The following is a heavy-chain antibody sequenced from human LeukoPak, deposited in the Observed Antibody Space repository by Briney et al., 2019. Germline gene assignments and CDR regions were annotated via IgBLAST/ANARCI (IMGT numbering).Heavy chain of an antibody. CDR3: ARDLVPHYYDSSGYFDY. Sequence: ASVKVSCKASGYTFTGYYMHWVRQAPGQGLEWMGWINPNSGGTNYAQKFQGRVTMTRDTSISTAYMELSRLRSDDTAVYYCARDLVPHYYDSSGYFDYWGQGTLVTVSS. J-gene: IGHJ4*02. CDR1: GYTFTGYY. V-gene: IGHV1-2*02. D-gene: IGHD3-22*01. CDR2: INPNSGGT.